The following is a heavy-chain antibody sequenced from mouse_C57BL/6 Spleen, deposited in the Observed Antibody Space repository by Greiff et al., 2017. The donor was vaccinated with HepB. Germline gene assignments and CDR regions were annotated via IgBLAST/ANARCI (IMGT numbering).Heavy chain of an antibody. D-gene: IGHD2-1*01. V-gene: IGHV2-5*01. CDR2: IWRGGST. CDR1: GFSLTSYG. J-gene: IGHJ4*01. Sequence: VKLQESGPGLVQPSQSLSITCTVSGFSLTSYGVHWVRQSPGKGLEWLGVIWRGGSTDYNAAFMSRLSITKDNSKSQVFFKMNSLQADDTAIYYCAKTGNYGYAMDYWGQGTSVTVSS. CDR3: AKTGNYGYAMDY.